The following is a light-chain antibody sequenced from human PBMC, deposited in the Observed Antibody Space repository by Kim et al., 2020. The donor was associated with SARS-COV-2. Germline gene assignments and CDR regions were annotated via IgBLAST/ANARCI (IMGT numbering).Light chain of an antibody. Sequence: VSPGQTASITYSGDKLGDKYACWYQQKPGQFPVLVIYQDSKRPSGIPGRFSGSNSGNTATLTISGTQAMDEADYYCQAWDSSTLVVFGGGTQLTVL. CDR1: KLGDKY. V-gene: IGLV3-1*01. CDR3: QAWDSSTLVV. J-gene: IGLJ2*01. CDR2: QDS.